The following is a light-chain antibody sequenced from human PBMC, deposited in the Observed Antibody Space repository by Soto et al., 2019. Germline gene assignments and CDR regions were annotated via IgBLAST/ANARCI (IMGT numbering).Light chain of an antibody. CDR1: SSNIGSNT. Sequence: QSVLTQPPSASGTPGQGVTISCSGSSSNIGSNTVNWYQQLPGTAPKLLIYSNNQRPSGVPDRFSGSKSGTSASLAISGLQSEDEADYYCAAWDDSLNALVFGGGTKVTVL. J-gene: IGLJ2*01. CDR2: SNN. CDR3: AAWDDSLNALV. V-gene: IGLV1-44*01.